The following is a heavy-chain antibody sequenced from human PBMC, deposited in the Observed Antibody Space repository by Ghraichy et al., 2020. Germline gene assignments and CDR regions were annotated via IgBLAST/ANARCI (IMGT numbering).Heavy chain of an antibody. D-gene: IGHD6-6*01. Sequence: ASVKVSCKASGYTFTGYYMHWVRQAPGQGLEWMGRINPNSGGTNYAQKFQGRVTMTRDTSISTAYMELSRLRSDDTAVYYCARVHSSSREGYYFDYWGQGTLVTVSS. V-gene: IGHV1-2*06. CDR3: ARVHSSSREGYYFDY. CDR1: GYTFTGYY. CDR2: INPNSGGT. J-gene: IGHJ4*02.